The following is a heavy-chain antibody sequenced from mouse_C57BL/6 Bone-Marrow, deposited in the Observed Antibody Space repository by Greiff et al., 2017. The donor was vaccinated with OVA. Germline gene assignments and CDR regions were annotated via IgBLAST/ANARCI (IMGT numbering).Heavy chain of an antibody. CDR3: ARQGIATVVASFDY. Sequence: VKLVESGAELVRPGSSVKLSCKASGYTFTSYWMHWVKQRPIQGLEWIGNIDPSDSETHYNQKFKDKATLTVDKSSSTADMQLSSLTSEDSAVYYCARQGIATVVASFDYWGQGTTLTVSS. V-gene: IGHV1-52*01. D-gene: IGHD1-1*01. CDR2: IDPSDSET. CDR1: GYTFTSYW. J-gene: IGHJ2*01.